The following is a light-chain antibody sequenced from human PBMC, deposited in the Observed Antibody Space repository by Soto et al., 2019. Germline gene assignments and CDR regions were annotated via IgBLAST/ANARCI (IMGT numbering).Light chain of an antibody. J-gene: IGKJ5*01. Sequence: DIVMTQSPLFLPVTPGEPAATSCMASQNLLQCNGYNYLDWYLQKPGQPPQLLIYEVSNRFSGVPDRFSGSGSGTDFTLKISRVEAEDVGVYYCMQSIQLPRTLGQGTGLEIK. V-gene: IGKV2D-29*01. CDR1: QNLLQCNGYNY. CDR2: EVS. CDR3: MQSIQLPRT.